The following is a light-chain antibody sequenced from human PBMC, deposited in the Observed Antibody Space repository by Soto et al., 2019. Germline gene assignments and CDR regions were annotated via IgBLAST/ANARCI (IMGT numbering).Light chain of an antibody. Sequence: QSVLTQPASVSGSPGQSITLSCTGTTTDVGSYKLVSWYQQHPGKAPKLMIYEVSRRPSGAPNRFSGSKSGNTASLTISGLQAEDEADYYCCSWAGSSTFYCFGSGTKVTVL. CDR2: EVS. V-gene: IGLV2-23*02. J-gene: IGLJ1*01. CDR3: CSWAGSSTFYC. CDR1: TTDVGSYKL.